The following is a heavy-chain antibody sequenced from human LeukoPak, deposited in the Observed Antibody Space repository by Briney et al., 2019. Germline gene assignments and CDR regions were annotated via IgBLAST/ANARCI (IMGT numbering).Heavy chain of an antibody. V-gene: IGHV4-59*05. J-gene: IGHJ4*02. D-gene: IGHD1-7*01. Sequence: PSETLSLTCTVSGGSISSYYWSWIRQPPGKGLEWIGSIYYSGSTYYNPSLKSRVTISVDTSKNQFSLKLSSVTAADTAVYYCARINWNYDYWGQGTLVTVSS. CDR1: GGSISSYY. CDR3: ARINWNYDY. CDR2: IYYSGST.